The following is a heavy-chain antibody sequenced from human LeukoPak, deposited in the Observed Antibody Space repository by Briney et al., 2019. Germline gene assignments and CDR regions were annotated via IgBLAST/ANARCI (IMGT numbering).Heavy chain of an antibody. Sequence: ASVKVSCKASGYTFTSYGISWVRQAPGQGLEWMGWISAYNGNTNYAQKLQGRVTMTTDTSTSTAYMELRSLRSDDTAVYYCARDNEGSGSSVGEDAFDIWGQGTMVTVSS. CDR1: GYTFTSYG. D-gene: IGHD3-10*01. CDR3: ARDNEGSGSSVGEDAFDI. CDR2: ISAYNGNT. J-gene: IGHJ3*02. V-gene: IGHV1-18*01.